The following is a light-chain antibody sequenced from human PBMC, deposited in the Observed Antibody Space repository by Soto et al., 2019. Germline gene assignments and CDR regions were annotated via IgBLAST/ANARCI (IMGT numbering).Light chain of an antibody. CDR2: EVS. Sequence: QSALTQPASVSGSPGQSITISCTGTSSDVGGYNYVSWYQQHPGKAPKLMIYEVSNRPSGVSNRFSGSKSGNTASLTISGLQAEDEADYYCNSFTSSSTWVFGGGTKFTVL. V-gene: IGLV2-14*01. J-gene: IGLJ3*02. CDR3: NSFTSSSTWV. CDR1: SSDVGGYNY.